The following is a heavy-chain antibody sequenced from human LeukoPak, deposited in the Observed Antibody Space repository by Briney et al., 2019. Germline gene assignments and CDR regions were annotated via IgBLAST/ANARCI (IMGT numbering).Heavy chain of an antibody. CDR3: ATMDRYCSSTSCYCPY. CDR1: GYTFTSYA. Sequence: ASVKVSCKASGYTFTSYAMHWVRQAPGQRLEWMGWINAGNGNTKYSQKFQGRVTITRDTSASTAYMELSSPRSEDTAVYYCATMDRYCSSTSCYCPYWGQGTLVTVSS. D-gene: IGHD2-2*01. J-gene: IGHJ4*02. V-gene: IGHV1-3*01. CDR2: INAGNGNT.